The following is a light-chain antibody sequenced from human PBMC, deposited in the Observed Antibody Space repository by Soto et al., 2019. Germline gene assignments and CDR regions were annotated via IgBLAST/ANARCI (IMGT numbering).Light chain of an antibody. CDR3: QQANDWPPT. V-gene: IGKV3-15*01. CDR2: DAS. CDR1: QSVSSS. J-gene: IGKJ1*01. Sequence: EIVVTQSPATLSVSPGERVTLSCRASQSVSSSLAWYQQRPGQAPRLLIFDASTRATGIPARFSGSGSGTEFTLTISSLQSEDFAVYYCQQANDWPPTFGQGTRV.